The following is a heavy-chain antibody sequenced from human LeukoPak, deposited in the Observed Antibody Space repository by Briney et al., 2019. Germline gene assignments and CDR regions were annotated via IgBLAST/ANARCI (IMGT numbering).Heavy chain of an antibody. CDR3: ARAPSYYYDSSGYYYN. J-gene: IGHJ4*02. CDR1: GFTFSSYS. CDR2: ISSSSSYI. V-gene: IGHV3-21*01. Sequence: GGSLRLSCAASGFTFSSYSMNWVRQAPGMGLEWVSSISSSSSYIYYADSVKGRFTISRDNAKNPLYLQMNSLRAEDTAVYYCARAPSYYYDSSGYYYNWGQGTLVTVSS. D-gene: IGHD3-22*01.